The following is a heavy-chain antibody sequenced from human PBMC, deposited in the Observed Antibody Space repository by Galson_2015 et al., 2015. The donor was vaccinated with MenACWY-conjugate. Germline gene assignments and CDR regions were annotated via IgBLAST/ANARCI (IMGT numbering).Heavy chain of an antibody. J-gene: IGHJ4*02. V-gene: IGHV3-23*01. Sequence: SLRLSCAASGFTFSSYAMSWVRQAPGKGLEWVSAISGSGGSTYYADSVKGRFTISRDNSKNTLYLQMNSLRAEDTAVYYCAKVMAVAGTFDYWGQGTLVTVSS. CDR2: ISGSGGST. D-gene: IGHD6-19*01. CDR1: GFTFSSYA. CDR3: AKVMAVAGTFDY.